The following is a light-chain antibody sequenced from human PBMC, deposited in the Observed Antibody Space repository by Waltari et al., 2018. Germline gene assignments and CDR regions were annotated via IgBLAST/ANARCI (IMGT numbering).Light chain of an antibody. J-gene: IGKJ2*01. CDR2: WAS. CDR1: QSVLYSSNNKNY. Sequence: DIVMTQSPDSLAVSLGERATINCNSSQSVLYSSNNKNYLAWYQRKPGQPPKLLIYWASTRESGVPDRFSGSGSGTDFTLTISSLQAEDVAVYYCQQYYSTPPHTFGQGTKLEIK. CDR3: QQYYSTPPHT. V-gene: IGKV4-1*01.